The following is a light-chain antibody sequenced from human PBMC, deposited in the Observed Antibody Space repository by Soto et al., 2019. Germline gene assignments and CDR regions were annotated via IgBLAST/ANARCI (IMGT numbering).Light chain of an antibody. CDR3: QQSNSFPLT. J-gene: IGKJ1*01. Sequence: DIQMTQSPPSLSASVGDRVTITCRASQSVSSFLNWYQQKPGKAPKLLISAASSLQSGVPSRFSGSGSGTDFTLTISSLQPEDFATYYCQQSNSFPLTFGQGTKVDIK. V-gene: IGKV1-39*01. CDR1: QSVSSF. CDR2: AAS.